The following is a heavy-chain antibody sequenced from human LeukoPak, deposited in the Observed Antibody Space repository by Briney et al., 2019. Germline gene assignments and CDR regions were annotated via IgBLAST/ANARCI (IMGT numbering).Heavy chain of an antibody. CDR2: IGPSGVTR. Sequence: GGSLRLSCEGSGFMFGNHGLIWVRQAPGKGLDWLSFIGPSGVTRLYANSVKGRFTISRDNAENSVFLQMNSLRAEDTALYHCARDGSGWYSDSWGQGTLVTVSS. V-gene: IGHV3-48*04. D-gene: IGHD6-19*01. CDR1: GFMFGNHG. CDR3: ARDGSGWYSDS. J-gene: IGHJ4*02.